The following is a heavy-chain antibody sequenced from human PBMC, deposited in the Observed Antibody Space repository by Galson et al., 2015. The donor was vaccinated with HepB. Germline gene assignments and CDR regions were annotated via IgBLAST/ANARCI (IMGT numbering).Heavy chain of an antibody. D-gene: IGHD6-6*01. CDR1: GFTFSSYE. Sequence: SLRLSCAASGFTFSSYEMNWVRQAPGKGLEWVSYISSSGSTIYYADSVKSRFTISRDNSENTMYLQMNGLRAEDTAVYYCARDCIAVRPGWFDPWGQGTLVTVSS. J-gene: IGHJ5*02. CDR3: ARDCIAVRPGWFDP. V-gene: IGHV3-48*03. CDR2: ISSSGSTI.